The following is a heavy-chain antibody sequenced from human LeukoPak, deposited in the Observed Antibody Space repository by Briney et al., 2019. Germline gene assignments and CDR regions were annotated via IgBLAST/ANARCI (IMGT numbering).Heavy chain of an antibody. D-gene: IGHD4-17*01. CDR2: IYYSGST. J-gene: IGHJ4*02. V-gene: IGHV4-31*03. CDR3: ARVVVHGDYPFYFDY. Sequence: SQTLSLTCTVSGGSISSGGYYWSWTRQHPGKGLEWIGYIYYSGSTYYNPSLKSRVTISVDTSKNQFSLKLSSVTAADTAVYYCARVVVHGDYPFYFDYWGQGTLVTVSS. CDR1: GGSISSGGYY.